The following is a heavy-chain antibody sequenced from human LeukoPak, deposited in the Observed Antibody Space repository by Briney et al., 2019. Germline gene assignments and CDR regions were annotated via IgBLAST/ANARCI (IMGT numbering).Heavy chain of an antibody. J-gene: IGHJ4*02. V-gene: IGHV3-7*01. CDR1: GFTFSTYW. D-gene: IGHD4-11*01. Sequence: GGSLRLSCAASGFTFSTYWMTWGRQAPGKGLEWVAHINQDGGAKNYVDSLKGRFTISRDNDKNSLLLQMNSLRADDTAVYYCARATTIAPETLDYWGQGTLVTVSS. CDR2: INQDGGAK. CDR3: ARATTIAPETLDY.